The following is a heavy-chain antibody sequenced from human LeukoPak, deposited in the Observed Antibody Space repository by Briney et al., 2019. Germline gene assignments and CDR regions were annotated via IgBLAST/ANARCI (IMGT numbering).Heavy chain of an antibody. Sequence: GGSLRLSCAASRFAFNFYAMTWVRQAPGKGLQWVSTINASGGNTYYADSVRGRFTISRDNSKDTLYLQLNSLTAEDTAIYYCAKPISGGLAVSADWLDPWGQGTLVTVSS. D-gene: IGHD6-19*01. CDR2: INASGGNT. J-gene: IGHJ5*02. CDR1: RFAFNFYA. V-gene: IGHV3-23*01. CDR3: AKPISGGLAVSADWLDP.